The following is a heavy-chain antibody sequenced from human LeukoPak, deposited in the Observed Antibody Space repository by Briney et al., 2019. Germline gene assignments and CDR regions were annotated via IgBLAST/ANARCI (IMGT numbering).Heavy chain of an antibody. CDR3: ARAPHPTVAAPFDY. CDR1: GFTFSSYS. V-gene: IGHV3-21*01. D-gene: IGHD4-23*01. J-gene: IGHJ4*02. CDR2: ISSSSSYI. Sequence: PGGSLRLSCAASGFTFSSYSMNWVRQAPGKGLEWVSSISSSSSYIYYADSVKGRFTISRDNAKNSLYLQMNSLRAEDTAVYYRARAPHPTVAAPFDYWGQGTLVTVSS.